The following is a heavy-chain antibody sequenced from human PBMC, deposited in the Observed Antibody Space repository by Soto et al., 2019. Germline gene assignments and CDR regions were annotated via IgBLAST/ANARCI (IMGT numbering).Heavy chain of an antibody. D-gene: IGHD4-17*01. CDR2: ISGSGGST. J-gene: IGHJ4*02. V-gene: IGHV3-23*01. CDR1: GFTFSSYA. CDR3: AKAPSYGDYEFDY. Sequence: EVQLLESGGGLVQPGGSLRLSCAASGFTFSSYAMSWVRQAPGKGLEWVSAISGSGGSTYYADSVNGRFTISRDNSKNTLYLQMNSLRAEDTAVYYCAKAPSYGDYEFDYWGQGTLVTVSS.